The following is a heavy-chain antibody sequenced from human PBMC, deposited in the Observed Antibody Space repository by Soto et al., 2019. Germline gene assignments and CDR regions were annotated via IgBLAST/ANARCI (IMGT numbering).Heavy chain of an antibody. CDR3: ARGPQDSYGMDV. CDR2: INTGTAST. Sequence: QVHLVQSGAEVKKPGASVKVSCKASGYSFSDYTIHWVRRAPGQPPEWMARINTGTASTEYSQKFQGRVTITRDTSATPAYMDLSSLRSEDTAVYYCARGPQDSYGMDVWGQGTTVTVS. CDR1: GYSFSDYT. J-gene: IGHJ6*02. V-gene: IGHV1-3*04.